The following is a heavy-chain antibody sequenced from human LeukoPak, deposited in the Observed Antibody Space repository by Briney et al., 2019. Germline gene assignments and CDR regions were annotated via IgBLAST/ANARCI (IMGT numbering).Heavy chain of an antibody. CDR1: GYTFTSYG. D-gene: IGHD2-15*01. CDR3: ARQKRYCSGGSCYPASYFDY. Sequence: ASVKVSCKASGYTFTSYGISWVRQAPGQGLEWMGWISAYNGNTNYAQKLQGRVTMTTDTSTSTAYMELRSLRSDDTAVYYCARQKRYCSGGSCYPASYFDYWGQGTLVTVSS. CDR2: ISAYNGNT. J-gene: IGHJ4*02. V-gene: IGHV1-18*01.